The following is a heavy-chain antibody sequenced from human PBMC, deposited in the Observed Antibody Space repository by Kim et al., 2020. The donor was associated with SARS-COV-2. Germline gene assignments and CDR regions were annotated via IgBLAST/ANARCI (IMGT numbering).Heavy chain of an antibody. D-gene: IGHD4-17*01. Sequence: GRFTISRDNSKNTLYLKMNSLRAEDTAVYYCAKDGGRSTTDYYYYGMDVWGQGTTVTVSS. J-gene: IGHJ6*02. CDR3: AKDGGRSTTDYYYYGMDV. V-gene: IGHV3-33*06.